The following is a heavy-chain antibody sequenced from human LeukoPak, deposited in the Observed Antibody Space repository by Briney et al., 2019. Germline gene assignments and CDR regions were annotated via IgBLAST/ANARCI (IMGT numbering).Heavy chain of an antibody. Sequence: SETLSLTCTVSGGSISSSSAYWGWIRQPPGKGLERMGRIYYSKNTYYNPSLKSRVTISEDTSKNQFSLTLGSVSATDTAVYYCVSPRGFSYGYFDYWGQGTLVTVSS. D-gene: IGHD5-18*01. J-gene: IGHJ4*02. V-gene: IGHV4-39*01. CDR3: VSPRGFSYGYFDY. CDR2: IYYSKNT. CDR1: GGSISSSSAY.